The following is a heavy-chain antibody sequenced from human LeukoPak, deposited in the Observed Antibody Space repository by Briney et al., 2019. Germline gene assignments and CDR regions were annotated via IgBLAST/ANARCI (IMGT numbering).Heavy chain of an antibody. V-gene: IGHV3-30*02. D-gene: IGHD5-18*01. Sequence: GGSLRLSCAASGFTFSSYGMHWVRQAPGKGLEWVAFIRYDGSNKYYADSVKGRFTISRDNSKNTLYLQMNSLRAEDTAVYYCARGKSKYSYGQGALDYWGQGTLVTVSS. CDR2: IRYDGSNK. CDR1: GFTFSSYG. CDR3: ARGKSKYSYGQGALDY. J-gene: IGHJ4*02.